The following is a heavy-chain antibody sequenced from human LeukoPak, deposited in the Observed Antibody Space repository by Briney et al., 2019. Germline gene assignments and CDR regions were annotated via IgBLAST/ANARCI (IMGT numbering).Heavy chain of an antibody. CDR3: AKPLYYDSSGRSFFWYFDL. J-gene: IGHJ2*01. V-gene: IGHV3-23*01. D-gene: IGHD3-22*01. Sequence: GGSLRLSCAASGFTFSSYAMSWVRQAPGKGLEWVSAISGSGGSTYYADSVKGRFTISRDNSKNTLYLQRNSLRAEDTAVYYCAKPLYYDSSGRSFFWYFDLWGRGTLVTVSS. CDR2: ISGSGGST. CDR1: GFTFSSYA.